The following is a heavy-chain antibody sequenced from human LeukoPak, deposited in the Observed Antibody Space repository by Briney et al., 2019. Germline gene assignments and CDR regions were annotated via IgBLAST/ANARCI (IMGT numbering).Heavy chain of an antibody. J-gene: IGHJ4*02. CDR1: GFTFSSYG. V-gene: IGHV3-30*18. Sequence: GRSLRLSCAASGFTFSSYGMHWVRQAPGKGLEWVAVISYDGSNKYYEDSVKGRFTISRDNSKNTLYLQMNSLRAVDTAVYYCAKDWQLVDYWGQGTLVTVSS. CDR3: AKDWQLVDY. D-gene: IGHD1-1*01. CDR2: ISYDGSNK.